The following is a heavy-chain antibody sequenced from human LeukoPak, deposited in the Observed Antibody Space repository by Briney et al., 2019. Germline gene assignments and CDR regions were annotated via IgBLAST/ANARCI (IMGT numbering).Heavy chain of an antibody. CDR3: ARDRPSGSYDY. D-gene: IGHD1-26*01. CDR1: GFTFSSYW. CDR2: INTDGSRT. V-gene: IGHV3-74*01. Sequence: GGSLRLSCAASGFTFSSYWMHWVRQAPGKGLVWVSRINTDGSRTDYADSVKGRFTISRDNAKKSLYLQMNSLRAEDTDVYYCARDRPSGSYDYWGQGTLVTVSS. J-gene: IGHJ4*02.